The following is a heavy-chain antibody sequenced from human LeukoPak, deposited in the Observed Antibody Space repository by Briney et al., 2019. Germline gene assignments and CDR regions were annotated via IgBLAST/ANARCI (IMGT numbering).Heavy chain of an antibody. CDR2: INHSGST. V-gene: IGHV4-34*01. D-gene: IGHD6-13*01. J-gene: IGHJ4*02. Sequence: SETLSLTRAVYGGSFSGYYWSWIRQPPGKGLEWIGEINHSGSTNYNPSLKSRVTISVDTSKNQFSLKLSSVTAADTAVYYCARGYSSSSPFDYWGQGTLVTVSS. CDR1: GGSFSGYY. CDR3: ARGYSSSSPFDY.